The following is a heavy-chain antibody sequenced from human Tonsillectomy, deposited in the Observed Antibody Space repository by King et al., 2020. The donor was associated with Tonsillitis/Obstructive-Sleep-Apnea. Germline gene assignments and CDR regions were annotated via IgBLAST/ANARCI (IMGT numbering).Heavy chain of an antibody. CDR1: GFTFDDYA. J-gene: IGHJ4*02. D-gene: IGHD2-21*02. CDR2: IIWNSGSI. CDR3: AKDKSGGYWAGVEY. Sequence: VQLVESGGGLVQPGRSLRLSCAASGFTFDDYAMHWVRQAPGKGLEWVSGIIWNSGSIGYADSVKGRFTISRDNAKNSLYLQMNSLRAEDTALYYCAKDKSGGYWAGVEYWGQGTLVTVSS. V-gene: IGHV3-9*01.